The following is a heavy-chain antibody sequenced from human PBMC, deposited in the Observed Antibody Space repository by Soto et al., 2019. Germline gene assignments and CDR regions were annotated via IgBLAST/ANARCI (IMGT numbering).Heavy chain of an antibody. J-gene: IGHJ6*02. Sequence: ASVKVSCTASGYTFTSYYMHWVRQAPGQGLEWMGIINPSGGSTSYAQKFQGRVTMTRDTSTSTVYMELSSLRSEDTAVYYCTRVEEGWSGYGVGGLDGWGQGTTVTV. CDR2: INPSGGST. CDR3: TRVEEGWSGYGVGGLDG. CDR1: GYTFTSYY. D-gene: IGHD3-3*01. V-gene: IGHV1-46*01.